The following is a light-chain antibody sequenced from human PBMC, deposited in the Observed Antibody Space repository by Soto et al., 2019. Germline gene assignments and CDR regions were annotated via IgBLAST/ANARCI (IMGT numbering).Light chain of an antibody. CDR3: SSYAGSNNVV. CDR2: EVS. CDR1: SSDVGGYND. V-gene: IGLV2-8*01. Sequence: QSVLTQPPSASGSPGQSVTISCTGTSSDVGGYNDVSWYQQHPGKAPKLMIYEVSKRPSGVPDRFSGSKSGNTASLTVSGIQAEDEADYYCSSYAGSNNVVLGGGTKLTVL. J-gene: IGLJ2*01.